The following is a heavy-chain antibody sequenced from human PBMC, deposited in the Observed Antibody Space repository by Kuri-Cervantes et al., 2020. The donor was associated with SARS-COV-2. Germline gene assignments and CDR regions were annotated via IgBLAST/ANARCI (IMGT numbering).Heavy chain of an antibody. CDR3: ARPLAGGTGSSDAFDF. Sequence: GSLRLSCAASGFTFSSYSMNWTRQPPGKGLEWIGTIHHSGTTYYNPSLESRVTISVDTSQNLFSLELTSVSAADTAVYYCARPLAGGTGSSDAFDFWGQGTLVTVSS. CDR2: IHHSGTT. CDR1: GFTFSSYS. D-gene: IGHD3-10*01. V-gene: IGHV4-39*01. J-gene: IGHJ3*01.